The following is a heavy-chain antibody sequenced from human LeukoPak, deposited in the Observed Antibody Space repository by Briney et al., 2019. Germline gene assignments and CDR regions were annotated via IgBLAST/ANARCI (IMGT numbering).Heavy chain of an antibody. CDR3: ARGEDGTGDYRPTYFDS. V-gene: IGHV4-59*12. J-gene: IGHJ4*02. CDR2: MYYSGSI. D-gene: IGHD4-17*01. Sequence: SETLSLTCTVSGGSMSSYYWSWIRQPPGKGLEWIGYMYYSGSINYNPSLKSRVTISVDTSKSQFSLNLTSVTAADTAVYYCARGEDGTGDYRPTYFDSWGQGTLVTVSS. CDR1: GGSMSSYY.